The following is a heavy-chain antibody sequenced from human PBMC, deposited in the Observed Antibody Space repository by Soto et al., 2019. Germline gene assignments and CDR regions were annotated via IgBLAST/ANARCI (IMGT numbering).Heavy chain of an antibody. CDR1: GYPFTTYG. CDR3: ARVMTTFGVVSEGPDH. Sequence: QVQLVQSGDEVKKPGASVKVSCKASGYPFTTYGITWVRQAPGQGLEGMGWIRTYNGNTNYARNLQGRVTMTRETSSTTSYMELRSLRSDDTAVYYCARVMTTFGVVSEGPDHWGQGTLVTVSS. J-gene: IGHJ4*02. D-gene: IGHD3-3*01. CDR2: IRTYNGNT. V-gene: IGHV1-18*04.